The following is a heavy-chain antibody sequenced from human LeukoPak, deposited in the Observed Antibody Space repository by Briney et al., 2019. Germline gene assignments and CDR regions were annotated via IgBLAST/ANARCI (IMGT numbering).Heavy chain of an antibody. CDR2: ITISSDYI. Sequence: PGGSLKLSCAASGFTFSSFGMNWVRQAPGKGLEWISSITISSDYISYADSVKGRFTISRDNAKNSLYLQMNSLRADDTAVYYCARDYSSGWYTHFDYWGQGTLVTVSS. CDR1: GFTFSSFG. D-gene: IGHD6-19*01. J-gene: IGHJ4*02. V-gene: IGHV3-21*01. CDR3: ARDYSSGWYTHFDY.